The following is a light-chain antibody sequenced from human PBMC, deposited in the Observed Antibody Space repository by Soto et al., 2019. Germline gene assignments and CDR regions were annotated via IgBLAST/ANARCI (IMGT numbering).Light chain of an antibody. CDR1: QSVSSY. Sequence: EIVLTQSPATLSLSPGERATLSCRASQSVSSYSAWYQQKPGQAPRLLIYDASNRATGIPARFSGSGSGTDFTLTISSLEPEDFAVYYCQQRSNWRITFGGGTKVEIK. CDR2: DAS. J-gene: IGKJ4*01. CDR3: QQRSNWRIT. V-gene: IGKV3-11*01.